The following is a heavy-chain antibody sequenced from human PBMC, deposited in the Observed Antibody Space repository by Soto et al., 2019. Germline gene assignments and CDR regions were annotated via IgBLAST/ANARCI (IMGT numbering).Heavy chain of an antibody. V-gene: IGHV1-46*01. J-gene: IGHJ6*02. D-gene: IGHD2-15*01. CDR2: INPSGGST. Sequence: GASVKVSCKASGYTFTSYYMHWVRQAPGQGLEWMGIINPSGGSTSYAQKFQGRVTMTRDTSTSTVYMELSSLRSEDTALYYCAGGYCSGGSCSYGMDVWGQGTTVTVSS. CDR3: AGGYCSGGSCSYGMDV. CDR1: GYTFTSYY.